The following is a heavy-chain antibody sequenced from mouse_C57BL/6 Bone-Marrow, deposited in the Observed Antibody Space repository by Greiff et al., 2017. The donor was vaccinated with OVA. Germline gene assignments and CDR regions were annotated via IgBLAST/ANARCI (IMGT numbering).Heavy chain of an antibody. D-gene: IGHD2-4*01. CDR1: GFTFSSYT. V-gene: IGHV5-9*01. J-gene: IGHJ3*01. CDR2: ISGGGGNT. Sequence: EVHLVESGGGLVKPGGSLKLSCAASGFTFSSYTMSWVRQTPEKRLEWVATISGGGGNTYYPDSVKGRFTISRDNATNTLYLQMSSLRSEDTALYYCARQGDYAWFAYWGQGTLVTVSA. CDR3: ARQGDYAWFAY.